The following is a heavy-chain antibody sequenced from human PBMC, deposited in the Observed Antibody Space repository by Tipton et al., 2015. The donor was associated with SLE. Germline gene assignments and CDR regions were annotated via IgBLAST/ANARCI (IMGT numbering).Heavy chain of an antibody. CDR3: SRGDYYSSVD. D-gene: IGHD3-22*01. V-gene: IGHV4-59*01. Sequence: TLSLTCTVSGGSINAYYWTWIRQPPGKGLEYIGYVYPSGGSDYNPSLSGRVTISFDTSKNQFSLRLTSATAADTAVYYCSRGDYYSSVDWGQGPLVTVSP. CDR1: GGSINAYY. J-gene: IGHJ4*02. CDR2: VYPSGGS.